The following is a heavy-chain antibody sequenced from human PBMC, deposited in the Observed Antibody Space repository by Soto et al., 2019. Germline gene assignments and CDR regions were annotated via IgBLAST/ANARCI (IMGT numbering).Heavy chain of an antibody. CDR2: ISAYNGNT. V-gene: IGHV1-18*01. CDR1: GYTFTSYG. Sequence: ASVKVSCKASGYTFTSYGISWVRQAPGQGLEWMGWISAYNGNTNYAQKLQGRVTMTTDTSTSTAYMELRSLRSDDTAVYYCARHDFWSGYHGDAFDIWGQGAMVTVSS. J-gene: IGHJ3*02. D-gene: IGHD3-3*01. CDR3: ARHDFWSGYHGDAFDI.